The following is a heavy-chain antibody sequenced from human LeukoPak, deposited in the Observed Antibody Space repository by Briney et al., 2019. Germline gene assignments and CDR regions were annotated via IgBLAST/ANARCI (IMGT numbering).Heavy chain of an antibody. Sequence: SETLSLTCTVSGGPISSYYWSWIRQPPGKGLEWIGYIYYSGSTNYNPSLKSRVTISVDTSKNQFSLKLSSVTAADTAVYYCARHFGGDSYGFDAFDIWGQGTMVTVST. J-gene: IGHJ3*02. CDR1: GGPISSYY. D-gene: IGHD5-18*01. CDR3: ARHFGGDSYGFDAFDI. V-gene: IGHV4-59*08. CDR2: IYYSGST.